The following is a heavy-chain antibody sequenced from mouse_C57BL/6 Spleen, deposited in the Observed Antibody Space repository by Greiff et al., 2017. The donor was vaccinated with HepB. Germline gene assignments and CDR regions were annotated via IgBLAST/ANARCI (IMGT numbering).Heavy chain of an antibody. Sequence: EVQRVESGPGLVKPSQSLSLTCSVTGYSITSGYYWNWIRQFPGNKLEWMGYISYDGSNNYNPSLKNRISITRDTSKNQFFLKLNSVTTEDTATYYCARGANYYGSSGFDYWGQGTTLTVSS. CDR2: ISYDGSN. CDR1: GYSITSGYY. CDR3: ARGANYYGSSGFDY. D-gene: IGHD1-1*01. V-gene: IGHV3-6*01. J-gene: IGHJ2*01.